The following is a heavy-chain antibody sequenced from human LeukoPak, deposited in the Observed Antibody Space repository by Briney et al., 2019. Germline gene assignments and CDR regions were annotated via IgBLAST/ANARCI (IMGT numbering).Heavy chain of an antibody. J-gene: IGHJ4*02. CDR3: ARLGIAAGDY. CDR1: GGSISSSSYY. V-gene: IGHV4-39*01. D-gene: IGHD6-13*01. Sequence: SETLSLTCTVSGGSISSSSYYWGWIRQPPGKGLEWIGSIYYSGSTYYNPSLKSRVTIFVDTSKNQFSLKLSSVTAADTAVYYCARLGIAAGDYWGQGTLVTVSS. CDR2: IYYSGST.